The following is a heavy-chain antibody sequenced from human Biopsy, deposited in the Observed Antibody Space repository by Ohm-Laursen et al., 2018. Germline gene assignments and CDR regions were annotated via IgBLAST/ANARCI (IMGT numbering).Heavy chain of an antibody. CDR3: ARLTGDYIWGNWRINHDPFDI. V-gene: IGHV4-34*01. CDR2: VSHSGST. J-gene: IGHJ3*02. CDR1: GGSLSGYY. D-gene: IGHD3-16*01. Sequence: GTLSLTCAVSGGSLSGYYWSWIRQTPGKGLEWIGEVSHSGSTNYNPSLKSRVTISVDTSKNQFSLNLSSVTAADTAVYYCARLTGDYIWGNWRINHDPFDIWDQGTSVTVSS.